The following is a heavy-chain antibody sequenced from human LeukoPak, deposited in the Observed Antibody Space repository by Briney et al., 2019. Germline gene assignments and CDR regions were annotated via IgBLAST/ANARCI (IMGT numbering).Heavy chain of an antibody. V-gene: IGHV4-59*01. J-gene: IGHJ4*02. CDR2: IYYSGST. CDR3: ARVHDSSGRWDY. Sequence: SETLSLTCTVSGGSISSYYWSWIRQPPGTGLEGIGYIYYSGSTNYTPSLKSRVTMSVDTSKNQFSLKLSSVTASDTAVDYCARVHDSSGRWDYWGQGTLVTVSS. CDR1: GGSISSYY. D-gene: IGHD3-22*01.